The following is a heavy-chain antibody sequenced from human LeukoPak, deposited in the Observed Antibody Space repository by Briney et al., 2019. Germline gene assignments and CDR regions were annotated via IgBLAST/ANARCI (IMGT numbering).Heavy chain of an antibody. V-gene: IGHV4-39*07. CDR2: IYYSGST. D-gene: IGHD1-26*01. J-gene: IGHJ4*02. Sequence: PSETLSLTCTVSGGSISSSSYYWGWIRQPPGKGLEWIGSIYYSGSTYYNPSLKSRVTISVDTSKNQFSLKLSSVTAADTAVYYCARGPGSYSPYYFDYWGQGTLVTVSS. CDR1: GGSISSSSYY. CDR3: ARGPGSYSPYYFDY.